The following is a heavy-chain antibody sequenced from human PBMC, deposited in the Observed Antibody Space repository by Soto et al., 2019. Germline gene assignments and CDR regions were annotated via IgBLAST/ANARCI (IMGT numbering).Heavy chain of an antibody. Sequence: GGSLRLSCAASGFTFSSYAMSWVRQTPGKGLEWVSSISGSGGDTYYTDSVKGRFTISRDNSKNTVYLQMNSLIVEDTAVYYCAKKVSFVVAAPSDRFDPWGQGTLVTVSS. J-gene: IGHJ5*02. V-gene: IGHV3-23*01. CDR1: GFTFSSYA. CDR2: ISGSGGDT. CDR3: AKKVSFVVAAPSDRFDP. D-gene: IGHD2-15*01.